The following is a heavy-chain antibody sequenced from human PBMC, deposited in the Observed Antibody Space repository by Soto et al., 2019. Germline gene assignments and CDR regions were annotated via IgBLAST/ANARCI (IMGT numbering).Heavy chain of an antibody. V-gene: IGHV3-33*01. CDR2: IWYDGSNK. CDR3: ARDLGGWRKQQLVPSHYYYYGMDV. CDR1: GFTFSSYG. Sequence: GGSLRLSCAASGFTFSSYGMHWVRQAPGKGLEWVAVIWYDGSNKYYADSVKGRFTISRDNSKNTLYLQMNSLRAEDTAVYYCARDLGGWRKQQLVPSHYYYYGMDVWGQGTTVTVSS. J-gene: IGHJ6*02. D-gene: IGHD6-13*01.